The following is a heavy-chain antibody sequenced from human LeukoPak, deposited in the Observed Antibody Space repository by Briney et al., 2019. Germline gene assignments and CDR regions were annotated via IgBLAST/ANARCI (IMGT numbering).Heavy chain of an antibody. J-gene: IGHJ6*02. CDR1: GGSISSYY. Sequence: SETLSLTCTVSGGSISSYYWSWIRQPPGKGLEWIGEINHSGSTNYNPSLKSRVTISVDTSKNQFSLKLSSVTAADTAVYYCARGATLYGSGSYYLNYYYGMDVWGQGTTVTVSS. CDR3: ARGATLYGSGSYYLNYYYGMDV. CDR2: INHSGST. D-gene: IGHD3-10*01. V-gene: IGHV4-34*01.